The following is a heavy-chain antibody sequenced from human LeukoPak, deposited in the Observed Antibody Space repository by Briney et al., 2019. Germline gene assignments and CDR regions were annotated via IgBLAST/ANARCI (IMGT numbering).Heavy chain of an antibody. J-gene: IGHJ5*02. Sequence: GASVKVSCKASGGTLSSYAISWVRQAPGQGLEWMGGIIPIFGTASYAQKFQGRVTITADESTSTAYMELSSLRSEDTAVYYCARGSLLRLDSSGYHWGQGTLATVSS. D-gene: IGHD3-22*01. CDR2: IIPIFGTA. V-gene: IGHV1-69*13. CDR3: ARGSLLRLDSSGYH. CDR1: GGTLSSYA.